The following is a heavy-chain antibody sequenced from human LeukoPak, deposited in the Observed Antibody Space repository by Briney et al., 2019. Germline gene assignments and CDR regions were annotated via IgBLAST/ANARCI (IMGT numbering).Heavy chain of an antibody. CDR3: ARDGEDGCNYGFLYGMDG. V-gene: IGHV1-69*04. CDR2: IIPILGIA. D-gene: IGHD3-10*01. J-gene: IGHJ6*02. Sequence: SVKVSCKASGGTFSSYTISWVRQAPGQGLEWMGRIIPILGIANYAQKFQGRVTITADKSTGTAYMELSSLRSEDTAVYYCARDGEDGCNYGFLYGMDGLGQGNTVNGSS. CDR1: GGTFSSYT.